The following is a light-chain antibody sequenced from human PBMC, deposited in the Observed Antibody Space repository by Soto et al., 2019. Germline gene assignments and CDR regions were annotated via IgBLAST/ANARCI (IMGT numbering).Light chain of an antibody. V-gene: IGKV3-15*01. CDR2: GAS. Sequence: EILLTQSPASLSVSPGERATLSCRASQSVNNNLAWYQQKPGQAPRLLIYGASTRATGIPGRFRGSGAGTEFTISITSPPSEDFAVYFYQQYDNLPPDTFGQGTKLEIK. CDR1: QSVNNN. CDR3: QQYDNLPPDT. J-gene: IGKJ2*01.